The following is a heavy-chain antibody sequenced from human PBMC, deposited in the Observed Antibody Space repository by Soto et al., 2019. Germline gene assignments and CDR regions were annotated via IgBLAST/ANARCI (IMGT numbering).Heavy chain of an antibody. D-gene: IGHD4-17*01. J-gene: IGHJ4*02. CDR3: AKDDLYGVFDY. Sequence: EVQLLESGGGLVQPGGSLRLSCAASGFTFSSDAMSWVRQAPGKGLEWVSGISGSGGSTNYADSVKGRFTISRDKSKNTLNLQMNSLRAEDTAVYFCAKDDLYGVFDYWGQGTLVTVSS. V-gene: IGHV3-23*01. CDR2: ISGSGGST. CDR1: GFTFSSDA.